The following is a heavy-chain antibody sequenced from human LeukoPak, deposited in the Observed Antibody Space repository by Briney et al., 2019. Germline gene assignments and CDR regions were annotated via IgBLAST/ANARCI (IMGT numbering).Heavy chain of an antibody. CDR2: ISYDGSNK. CDR3: ARDLHYDILTGYPSLDDAFDI. Sequence: PGGSLRLSCAASGFTFSSYAMDWVRQAPGKGLEWVAVISYDGSNKYYADSVKGRFTISRDNAKNSLYLQMNSLRAEDTAVYYCARDLHYDILTGYPSLDDAFDIWGQGTMVTVSS. D-gene: IGHD3-9*01. V-gene: IGHV3-30-3*01. J-gene: IGHJ3*02. CDR1: GFTFSSYA.